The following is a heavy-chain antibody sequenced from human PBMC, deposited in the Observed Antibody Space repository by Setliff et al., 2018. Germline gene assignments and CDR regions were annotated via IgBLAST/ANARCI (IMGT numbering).Heavy chain of an antibody. J-gene: IGHJ6*02. CDR1: GGSFSGYY. Sequence: SETLSLTCAVYGGSFSGYYWSWIRQPPGKGLEWIGEINHSGSTNYNPSLKSRVTISVDTSKNQFSLKLSSVTAADTAEYYCARGKVLYDYVWGSYRYEDYYYGMDVWGQGTTVTVSS. V-gene: IGHV4-34*01. CDR3: ARGKVLYDYVWGSYRYEDYYYGMDV. CDR2: INHSGST. D-gene: IGHD3-16*02.